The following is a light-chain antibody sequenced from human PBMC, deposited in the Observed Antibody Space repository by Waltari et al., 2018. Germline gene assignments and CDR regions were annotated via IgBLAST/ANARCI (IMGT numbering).Light chain of an antibody. CDR1: QSVRST. CDR2: GTS. J-gene: IGKJ1*01. Sequence: DIVMTQSPATLSLSPGESATLSCRVSQSVRSTFAWFQQQPGQPPRPLIYGTSTRATGIPARFRGSASGTEFSLTISSLHPEDFATYYCQQYDHWPWTFGQGTRV. V-gene: IGKV3D-15*01. CDR3: QQYDHWPWT.